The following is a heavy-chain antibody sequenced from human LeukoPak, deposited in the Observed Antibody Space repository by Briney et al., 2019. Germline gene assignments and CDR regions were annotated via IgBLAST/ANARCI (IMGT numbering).Heavy chain of an antibody. D-gene: IGHD5-12*01. V-gene: IGHV6-1*01. Sequence: SQTLSLTCAICGDRVSSNSAAWNWIRQSPSRVLEWLGRTYYRSKWYNDYAESVKSRITINPDTSKNQFSLQLNSVSPEDTAVYYCARGLATGYGFRTFDYWGQGTLVTVSS. CDR1: GDRVSSNSAA. CDR2: TYYRSKWYN. CDR3: ARGLATGYGFRTFDY. J-gene: IGHJ4*02.